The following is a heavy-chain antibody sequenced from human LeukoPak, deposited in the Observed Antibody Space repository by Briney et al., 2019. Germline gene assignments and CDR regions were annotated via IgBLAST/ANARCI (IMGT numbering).Heavy chain of an antibody. CDR1: GYTFTSYG. Sequence: ASVKVSCKASGYTFTSYGICWVRQAPGQGLEWMGWISAYNGNTNYAQKLQGRVTMTTDTSTSTAYMELRSLRSDDTAVYYCARVDSSGYYYYYMDVWGKGTTVTVSS. CDR2: ISAYNGNT. V-gene: IGHV1-18*01. CDR3: ARVDSSGYYYYYMDV. D-gene: IGHD3-22*01. J-gene: IGHJ6*03.